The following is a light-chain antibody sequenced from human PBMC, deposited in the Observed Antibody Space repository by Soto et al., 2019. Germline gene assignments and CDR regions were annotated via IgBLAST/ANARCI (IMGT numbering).Light chain of an antibody. CDR2: AAS. CDR1: QSIISY. CDR3: HQSYNIPQT. Sequence: DIHLTQSPSSLSASVGDRVTITCRASQSIISYLHWHQHKPGRVPKLLVYAASNLQSGVPSRFSGTGSGTDFTLTIASLQPEDFATYYCHQSYNIPQTFGQGTKVDIK. V-gene: IGKV1-39*01. J-gene: IGKJ1*01.